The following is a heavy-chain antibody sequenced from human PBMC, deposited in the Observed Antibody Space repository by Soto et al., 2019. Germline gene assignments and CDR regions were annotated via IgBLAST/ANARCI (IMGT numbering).Heavy chain of an antibody. Sequence: TLSLTCVISGDSVSSNSAAWNWVRQSPSRGLEWLGRTYYRSKWYNDYAVSVKSRITINPDTSKNQFSLQLSPVTPEDTAVYYCARDPIGGYDPSSGYYGMDVWGQGTTVTVSS. CDR1: GDSVSSNSAA. CDR3: ARDPIGGYDPSSGYYGMDV. CDR2: TYYRSKWYN. J-gene: IGHJ6*02. V-gene: IGHV6-1*01. D-gene: IGHD5-12*01.